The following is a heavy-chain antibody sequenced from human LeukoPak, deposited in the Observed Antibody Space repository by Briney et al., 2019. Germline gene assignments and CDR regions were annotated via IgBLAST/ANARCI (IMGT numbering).Heavy chain of an antibody. V-gene: IGHV4-34*01. J-gene: IGHJ4*02. CDR2: INHSGST. CDR1: GGSFSGYY. Sequence: SETLSLTCAVYGGSFSGYYWSWIRQPPGKGLEWIGEINHSGSTNYNPSLKSRVTKSVDTSKNQFSLKLSSVTAADTAVYYCARGPVVLGGGSDYWGQGTLVTVSS. CDR3: ARGPVVLGGGSDY. D-gene: IGHD2-21*01.